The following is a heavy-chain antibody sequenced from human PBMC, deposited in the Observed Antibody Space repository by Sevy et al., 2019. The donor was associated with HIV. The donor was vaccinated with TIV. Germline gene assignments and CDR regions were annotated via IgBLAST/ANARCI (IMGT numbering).Heavy chain of an antibody. D-gene: IGHD1-26*01. CDR1: GFSFSYYG. Sequence: GGSLRLSCIGSGFSFSYYGIHWVRQAPGKGLDWVALISNDGINEYYADSGKGRFTISRNNSKNTVYLEMNSLGNEDTDIYFCANAYSGSYSHSYLYALDVWGQGTTVTVSS. CDR3: ANAYSGSYSHSYLYALDV. CDR2: ISNDGINE. V-gene: IGHV3-30*18. J-gene: IGHJ6*02.